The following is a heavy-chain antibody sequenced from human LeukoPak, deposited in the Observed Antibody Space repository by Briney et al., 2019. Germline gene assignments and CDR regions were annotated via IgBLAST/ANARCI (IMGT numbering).Heavy chain of an antibody. CDR3: ARAGRSDYYDSSGYYSNWFDP. Sequence: SETLSLTCTASGGSISSYYWSWIRQPPGKGLEWIGNIYYSGSTNYNPSLKSRVTISVDTSKNQFSLKLSSVTAADTAVYYCARAGRSDYYDSSGYYSNWFDPWGQGTLVTVSS. CDR1: GGSISSYY. J-gene: IGHJ5*02. CDR2: IYYSGST. V-gene: IGHV4-59*12. D-gene: IGHD3-22*01.